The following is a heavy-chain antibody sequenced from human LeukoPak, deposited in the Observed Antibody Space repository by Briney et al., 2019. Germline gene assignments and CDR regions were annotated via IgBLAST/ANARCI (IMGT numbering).Heavy chain of an antibody. Sequence: GGSLRLSCAASGFTFSSYSMNWVRQAPGKGLEWVSSISSSSSYIYYADSVKGRFTISRENAKNSLYLQMNSLRAEDTAVYYCARDSKGRKFDYWGQGTLVTVSS. CDR2: ISSSSSYI. D-gene: IGHD4-11*01. J-gene: IGHJ4*02. CDR3: ARDSKGRKFDY. V-gene: IGHV3-21*01. CDR1: GFTFSSYS.